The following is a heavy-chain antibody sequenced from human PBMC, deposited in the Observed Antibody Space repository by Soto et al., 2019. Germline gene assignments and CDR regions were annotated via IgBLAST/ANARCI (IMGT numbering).Heavy chain of an antibody. V-gene: IGHV1-46*01. CDR3: ARDKDSSARPRAEFDY. D-gene: IGHD6-19*01. CDR2: INPSDGTT. J-gene: IGHJ4*02. CDR1: GYMFTSYF. Sequence: QGHLVQSGAEVKRPGASVRVSCESSGYMFTSYFIHWVRQAPGQGLELVGVINPSDGTTTYAQKFQARITMTRDTSTTTVDMELSSLRSEDTAVYYCARDKDSSARPRAEFDYWGQGTLITVSS.